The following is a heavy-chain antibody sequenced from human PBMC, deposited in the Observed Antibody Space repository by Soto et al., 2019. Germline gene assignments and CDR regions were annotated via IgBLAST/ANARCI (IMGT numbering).Heavy chain of an antibody. CDR1: GGTFSRHA. CDR3: ARGWGYDSNDYYYAY. J-gene: IGHJ4*02. D-gene: IGHD3-22*01. Sequence: QVQLVQSGAEVRKPGSSVKVSSKASGGTFSRHAISWVRQAPGQGLEWMGGIIPIFGTANHAQKFQGRDTIIADESTSTVYMELSSLRSEDTAMYYCARGWGYDSNDYYYAYWGQGTLVIVSS. CDR2: IIPIFGTA. V-gene: IGHV1-69*01.